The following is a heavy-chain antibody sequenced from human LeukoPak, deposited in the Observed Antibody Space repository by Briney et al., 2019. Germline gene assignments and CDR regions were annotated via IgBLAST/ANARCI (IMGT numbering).Heavy chain of an antibody. CDR3: ARASIYYGDYYYYYYYIDV. CDR2: INPSGGST. V-gene: IGHV1-46*01. CDR1: GYTFTSYY. J-gene: IGHJ6*03. Sequence: ASVKVSCKASGYTFTSYYMHWVRQAPGQGLEWMGIINPSGGSTSYAQKFQGRVTMTRDTSTSTAYMELSSLRSEDTAVYYCARASIYYGDYYYYYYYIDVWGKGTTVTVSS. D-gene: IGHD4-17*01.